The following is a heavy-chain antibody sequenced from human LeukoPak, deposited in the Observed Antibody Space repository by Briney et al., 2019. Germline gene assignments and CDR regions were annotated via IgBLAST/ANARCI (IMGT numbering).Heavy chain of an antibody. J-gene: IGHJ4*02. V-gene: IGHV4-30-4*01. Sequence: SETLSLTCTVSGGSISSGDYYWSWIRQPPGKGLEWIGYIYYSRSTYYNPSLQSRVTISVDTSKNQFSLKLSSVTAADTAVYYCARSSVTADYWGQGTLVTVSS. CDR1: GGSISSGDYY. CDR3: ARSSVTADY. CDR2: IYYSRST. D-gene: IGHD2-21*02.